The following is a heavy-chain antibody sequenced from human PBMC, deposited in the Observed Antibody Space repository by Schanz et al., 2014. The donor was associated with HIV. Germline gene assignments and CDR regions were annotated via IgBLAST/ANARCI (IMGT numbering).Heavy chain of an antibody. CDR1: GFTFSSYG. J-gene: IGHJ6*02. CDR3: AREGPTVTPGYYYGMDV. D-gene: IGHD4-17*01. Sequence: QVQLVESGGGVVQPGRSLRLSCAASGFTFSSYGMHWVRQAPGKGLEWVAVISYDGSNKYYADSVKGRFTISRDNPKNMLYLQMNSLRAEDRALYYCAREGPTVTPGYYYGMDVWGQGTTVTVSS. V-gene: IGHV3-30*03. CDR2: ISYDGSNK.